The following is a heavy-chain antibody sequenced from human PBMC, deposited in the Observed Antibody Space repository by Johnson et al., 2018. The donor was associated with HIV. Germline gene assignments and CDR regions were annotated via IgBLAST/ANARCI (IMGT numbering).Heavy chain of an antibody. Sequence: VQLVESGGGVVQPGRSLRLSCAASGFTFSSYTMHWVRQAPGKGLDWVSVIYSGGSTYYADSVKGRCTISRDNSKNTLYLQMNSLTAEDTAVYYCSYIFVDTSMDKTTTDAFDIWGQGTMVTVSS. D-gene: IGHD5-18*01. CDR1: GFTFSSYT. CDR3: SYIFVDTSMDKTTTDAFDI. J-gene: IGHJ3*02. V-gene: IGHV3-66*01. CDR2: IYSGGST.